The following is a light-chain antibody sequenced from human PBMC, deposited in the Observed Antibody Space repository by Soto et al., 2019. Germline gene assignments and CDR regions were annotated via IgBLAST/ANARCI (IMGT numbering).Light chain of an antibody. V-gene: IGKV1-39*01. Sequence: DIQMTQSPSSLSASVGERVTITCRASQSISNDLAWYRQKPGKAPNLLIYAASSLQRGVPSRFNGSGSGTDFILTINSLQPEDFATCCCQQSYNIPRTVGPGTKV. J-gene: IGKJ3*01. CDR1: QSISND. CDR3: QQSYNIPRT. CDR2: AAS.